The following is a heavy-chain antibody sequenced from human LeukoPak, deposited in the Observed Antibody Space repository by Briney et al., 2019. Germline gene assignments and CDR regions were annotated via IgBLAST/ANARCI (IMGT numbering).Heavy chain of an antibody. Sequence: SETLSLTCTVSGDSISSYYWSWIRQPPGKGLEWIGYIYYSGSTNYNPSLKSRVTISVDTSKNQFSLKLSSVTAADTAVYYCARQSIFGVVPSNWFDPWGQGTLVTVSS. V-gene: IGHV4-59*08. CDR1: GDSISSYY. D-gene: IGHD3-3*01. CDR3: ARQSIFGVVPSNWFDP. J-gene: IGHJ5*02. CDR2: IYYSGST.